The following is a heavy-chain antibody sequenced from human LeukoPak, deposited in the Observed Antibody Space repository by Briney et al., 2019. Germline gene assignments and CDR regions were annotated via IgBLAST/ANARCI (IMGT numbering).Heavy chain of an antibody. V-gene: IGHV3-23*01. J-gene: IGHJ6*03. CDR2: ISGSGGNT. CDR1: GFTVSSNYG. CDR3: AKDDGGSYYIYYYYMDV. D-gene: IGHD1-26*01. Sequence: PGGSLRLSCAASGFTVSSNYGMSWVRQAPGKGLEWVSAISGSGGNTYYADSVKGRFTISRDNSKNTLYLQMNSLRAEDTAVYYCAKDDGGSYYIYYYYMDVWGKGTTVTISS.